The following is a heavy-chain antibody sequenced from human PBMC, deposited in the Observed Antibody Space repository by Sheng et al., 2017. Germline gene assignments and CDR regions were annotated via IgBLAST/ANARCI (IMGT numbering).Heavy chain of an antibody. Sequence: QVQLVESGGGVVQPGRSLRLSCAASGFTFSSYAMHWVRQAPGKGLEWVAVISYDGSNKYYADSVKGRFTISRDNSKNTLYLQMNSLRAEDTAVYYCARDSEWEPRGAFDIWGQGQWSPSLQ. J-gene: IGHJ3*02. CDR1: GFTFSSYA. V-gene: IGHV3-30*04. CDR2: ISYDGSNK. D-gene: IGHD1-26*01. CDR3: ARDSEWEPRGAFDI.